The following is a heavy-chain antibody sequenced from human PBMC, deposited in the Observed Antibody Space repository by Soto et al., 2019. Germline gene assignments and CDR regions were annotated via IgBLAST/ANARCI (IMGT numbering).Heavy chain of an antibody. J-gene: IGHJ5*02. CDR3: AKDLTRQLAYWLDP. D-gene: IGHD6-6*01. CDR2: INAHSGGT. V-gene: IGHV1-2*02. CDR1: GFSFTGYY. Sequence: GPSVKVSCKASGFSFTGYYIHWLRQAPGQGLEWMGWINAHSGGTEYAQKFQGRVTLTRDTSIATAYLTLTSLTSDDTALYYCAKDLTRQLAYWLDPWGQGTLVTVSS.